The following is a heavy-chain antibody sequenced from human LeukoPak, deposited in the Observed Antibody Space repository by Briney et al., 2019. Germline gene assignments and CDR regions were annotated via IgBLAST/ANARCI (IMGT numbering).Heavy chain of an antibody. CDR1: GFTFSSYS. CDR2: ISSSSSTI. D-gene: IGHD1-14*01. CDR3: ARDQNQSLYYFDY. V-gene: IGHV3-48*01. J-gene: IGHJ4*02. Sequence: GGSLRLSCAASGFTFSSYSMNWVRQAPGKGLEWVSYISSSSSTIYYADSVKGRFTISRDNAKNSLYLQMNSLRAEDTAVYYCARDQNQSLYYFDYWGQGTLVTVSS.